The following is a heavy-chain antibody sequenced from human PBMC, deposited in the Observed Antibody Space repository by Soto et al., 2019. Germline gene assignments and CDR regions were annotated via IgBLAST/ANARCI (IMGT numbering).Heavy chain of an antibody. D-gene: IGHD2-15*01. Sequence: QVQLQESGPGLVKPSETLSLTCTVSGGSISSYYWSWIRQPPGKGLEWIGYIYYSGSTNYNPSLKSRVTISVDTSKNQFSLKLSSVTAADTAVYYCARERGYCSGGSCYPDAFDIWGQGTMVTVSS. J-gene: IGHJ3*02. V-gene: IGHV4-59*01. CDR3: ARERGYCSGGSCYPDAFDI. CDR2: IYYSGST. CDR1: GGSISSYY.